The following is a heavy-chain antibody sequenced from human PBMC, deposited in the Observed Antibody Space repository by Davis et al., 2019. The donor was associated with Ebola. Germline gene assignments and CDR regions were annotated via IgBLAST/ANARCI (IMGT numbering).Heavy chain of an antibody. V-gene: IGHV6-1*01. D-gene: IGHD3-10*01. J-gene: IGHJ6*02. CDR2: TYYDSKWYT. CDR1: GDSVSSGG. Sequence: PSETLSLTCAISGDSVSSGGWNWIRQSPSRGLEWLGRTYYDSKWYTDYAVSVESRITINPDTSKNQFSLQLSSVTPEDTGLYYCARGWFRGSMDVWGEGTTVTV. CDR3: ARGWFRGSMDV.